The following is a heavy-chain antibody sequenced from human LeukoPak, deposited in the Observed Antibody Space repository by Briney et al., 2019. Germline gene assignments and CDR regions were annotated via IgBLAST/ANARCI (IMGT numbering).Heavy chain of an antibody. CDR3: ASSRVYGYHDY. D-gene: IGHD5-18*01. CDR2: ITGGGEST. CDR1: GFTFSSYP. Sequence: GGSLRLSCTASGFTFSSYPMYWVRQAPGKGLEWVSAITGGGESTYYAHSMKGRFTLSRDNSKNTLSLQMNSLRAEDTAVYYCASSRVYGYHDYWGEGTLVTVSS. J-gene: IGHJ4*02. V-gene: IGHV3-23*01.